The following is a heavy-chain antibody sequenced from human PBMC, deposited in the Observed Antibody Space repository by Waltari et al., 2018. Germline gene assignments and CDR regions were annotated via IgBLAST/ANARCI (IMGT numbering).Heavy chain of an antibody. Sequence: EVQLLESGGGLVQPGGSLRLSCAASGFTFSSYAMSWVRQAPGKGLEGVSAISGSGGSTYYADSVKGRFTISRDNSKNTLYLQMNSLRAEDTAVYYCAKDNRLWGSTVTLFDYWGQGTLVTVSS. J-gene: IGHJ4*02. CDR1: GFTFSSYA. CDR3: AKDNRLWGSTVTLFDY. CDR2: ISGSGGST. V-gene: IGHV3-23*01. D-gene: IGHD4-4*01.